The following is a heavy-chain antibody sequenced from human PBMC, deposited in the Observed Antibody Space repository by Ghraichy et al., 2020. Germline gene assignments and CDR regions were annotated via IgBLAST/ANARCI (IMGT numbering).Heavy chain of an antibody. CDR1: GFSLNTIGMS. J-gene: IGHJ4*02. CDR2: IYWDDDK. CDR3: AQRDDYDDY. V-gene: IGHV2-5*02. Sequence: SGPTLVKPTQTLTLTCTFSGFSLNTIGMSVGWIRQTPGKALEWLALIYWDDDKRYSPSLRSRLTITKDTSKNQVVLTMTNMDPVDTATYYCAQRDDYDDYWGQGTLITVSS.